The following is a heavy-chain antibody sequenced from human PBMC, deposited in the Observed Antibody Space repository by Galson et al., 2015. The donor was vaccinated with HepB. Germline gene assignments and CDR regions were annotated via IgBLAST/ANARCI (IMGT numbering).Heavy chain of an antibody. CDR2: IYSGGST. J-gene: IGHJ5*02. Sequence: SLRLSCAASGFTVSSNYMSWVRQAPGKGLEWVSVIYSGGSTYYADSVKGRFTISRDNSKNTLYLQMNSLRAEDTAVYYCARDPWGSNWFDPWGQGTLVTVSS. CDR1: GFTVSSNY. CDR3: ARDPWGSNWFDP. D-gene: IGHD3-16*01. V-gene: IGHV3-66*01.